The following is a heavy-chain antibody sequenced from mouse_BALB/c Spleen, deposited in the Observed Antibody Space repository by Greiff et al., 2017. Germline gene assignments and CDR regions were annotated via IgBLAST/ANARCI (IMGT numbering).Heavy chain of an antibody. D-gene: IGHD3-1*01. Sequence: EVQLQQSGPGLVKPSQSLSLTCTVTGYSITSDYAWTWIRQFPGNKLEWMGYISYSGSTSYNPSLKSRISITRDTSKNQFFLQLNSVTTEDTATYYCARYSSGSYAMDYWGQGTSVTVSS. CDR2: ISYSGST. CDR3: ARYSSGSYAMDY. CDR1: GYSITSDYA. V-gene: IGHV3-2*02. J-gene: IGHJ4*01.